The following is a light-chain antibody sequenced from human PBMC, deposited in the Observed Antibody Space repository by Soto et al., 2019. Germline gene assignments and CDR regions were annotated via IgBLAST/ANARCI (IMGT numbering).Light chain of an antibody. CDR1: QSVSSN. Sequence: EIVMTQSPATLSVSPGERATLSCRASQSVSSNFAWYPQKPGQAPRLLIYGASTRATGIPARFSGSGSGTEFTLTISSLQSEDFAVYYCQQYNNWPRTFGPGTKVDIK. CDR2: GAS. J-gene: IGKJ3*01. CDR3: QQYNNWPRT. V-gene: IGKV3-15*01.